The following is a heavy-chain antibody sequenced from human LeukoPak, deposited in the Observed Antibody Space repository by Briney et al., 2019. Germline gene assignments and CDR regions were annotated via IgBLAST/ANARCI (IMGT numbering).Heavy chain of an antibody. CDR3: ASSVEMATPFDY. J-gene: IGHJ4*02. CDR1: GGSFSGYY. CDR2: INRSGST. Sequence: PSETLSLTCAVYGGSFSGYYWSWIRQPPGKGLEWIGEINRSGSTNYNPSLKSRVTISVDTSKNQFSLKLSSVTAADTAVYYCASSVEMATPFDYWGQGTLVTVSS. D-gene: IGHD5-24*01. V-gene: IGHV4-34*01.